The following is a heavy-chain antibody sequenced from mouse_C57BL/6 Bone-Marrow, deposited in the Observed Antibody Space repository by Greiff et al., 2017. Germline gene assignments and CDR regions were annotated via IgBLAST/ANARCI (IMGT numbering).Heavy chain of an antibody. V-gene: IGHV1-53*01. Sequence: VQLQQPGTELVKPGASVKLSCKASGYTFTSYWMHWVKQRPGQGLEWIGKINPSNGGTNYNEKFKGKATLTVDKSSSTAYMQLSSLTSADSAVYYCARQEWWFAYWGQGTLVTVSA. CDR3: ARQEWWFAY. J-gene: IGHJ3*01. CDR2: INPSNGGT. CDR1: GYTFTSYW. D-gene: IGHD1-3*01.